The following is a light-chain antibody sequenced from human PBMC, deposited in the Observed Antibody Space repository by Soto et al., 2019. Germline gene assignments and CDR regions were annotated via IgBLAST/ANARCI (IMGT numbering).Light chain of an antibody. J-gene: IGKJ1*01. CDR2: GAS. V-gene: IGKV3-20*01. CDR1: QSVDKF. Sequence: EVELTQSPAPLSLSPGETATLSCMASQSVDKFLAWYQQKPGQAPRFLIYGASSRATGIPDRFSGSGSGTDFTLTISRLEPEDFAVYFCQQYFSSPWAFGQGTKVDIK. CDR3: QQYFSSPWA.